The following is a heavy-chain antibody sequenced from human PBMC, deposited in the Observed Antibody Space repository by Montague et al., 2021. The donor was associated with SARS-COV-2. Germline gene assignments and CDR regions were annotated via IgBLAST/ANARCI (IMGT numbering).Heavy chain of an antibody. CDR3: ARLRDGVVPSPVLGVGPYFSYYYMDV. Sequence: SETLSLTCAVHGGSFSGYYWNWIRQPPGKGLEWIGEINHGGSTNYNPSLKSRLTISTDTSKNQFSLKLTSVAAADTAVYYCARLRDGVVPSPVLGVGPYFSYYYMDVWGERDHGHRLL. CDR1: GGSFSGYY. CDR2: INHGGST. V-gene: IGHV4-34*01. J-gene: IGHJ6*03. D-gene: IGHD3-10*01.